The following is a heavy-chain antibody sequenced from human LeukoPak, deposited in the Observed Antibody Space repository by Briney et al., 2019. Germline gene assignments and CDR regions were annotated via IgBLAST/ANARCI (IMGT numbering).Heavy chain of an antibody. D-gene: IGHD6-13*01. CDR2: VTGSGGST. CDR3: ARDGSISWYLDY. V-gene: IGHV3-23*01. CDR1: GFTFSSHA. Sequence: GGSLRLSCAASGFTFSSHAMSWVPQAPGKGLEWVSAVTGSGGSTYYADSVKGRFTISRDNSKNTLYLQMNSPRAEDTAVYYCARDGSISWYLDYWRQGTLVTVSS. J-gene: IGHJ4*02.